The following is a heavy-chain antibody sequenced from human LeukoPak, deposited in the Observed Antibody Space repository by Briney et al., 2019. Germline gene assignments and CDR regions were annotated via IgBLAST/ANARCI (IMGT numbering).Heavy chain of an antibody. J-gene: IGHJ4*02. D-gene: IGHD6-13*01. Sequence: PSEILSLTCAVYSGSFSGYYWSWIRQPPGKGLEWIGEINHSGSTNYNPSLKSRVNISVGTSKNQFSLKLSSVTAADTAVYYCARVDFRLAAAGDYWGQGTLVTVSS. V-gene: IGHV4-34*01. CDR2: INHSGST. CDR3: ARVDFRLAAAGDY. CDR1: SGSFSGYY.